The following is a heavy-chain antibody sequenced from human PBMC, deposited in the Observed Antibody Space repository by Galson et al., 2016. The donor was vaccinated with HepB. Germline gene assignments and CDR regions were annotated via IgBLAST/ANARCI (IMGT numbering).Heavy chain of an antibody. V-gene: IGHV7-4-1*02. CDR3: WSGEGRVDY. J-gene: IGHJ4*02. CDR1: GYNFSNYG. Sequence: SVKVSCKASGYNFSNYGLNWVRQAPGQGLEWMGLINVNTGNARYAQDFTGRVVFSSDTSVSTAYLHISSLKAEDTAVYYCWSGEGRVDYWGQGTLVTVSS. CDR2: INVNTGNA.